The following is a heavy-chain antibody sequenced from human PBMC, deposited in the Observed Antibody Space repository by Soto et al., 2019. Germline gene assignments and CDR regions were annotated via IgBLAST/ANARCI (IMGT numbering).Heavy chain of an antibody. Sequence: EVQLVESGGGLVQPGGSQRLSCAASGFAVSSNYMSWVRQAPGKGLEWVSVLYSGGCTYYADSVKGRFTTSRHNSENTLYLQMNSLRTEDTAVYYCARAAWGLWFGYMDIWGKGTTVTVSS. CDR3: ARAAWGLWFGYMDI. CDR2: LYSGGCT. V-gene: IGHV3-53*04. D-gene: IGHD3-10*01. J-gene: IGHJ6*03. CDR1: GFAVSSNY.